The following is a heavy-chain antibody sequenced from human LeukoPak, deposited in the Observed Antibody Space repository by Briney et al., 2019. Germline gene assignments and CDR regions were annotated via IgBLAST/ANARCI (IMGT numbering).Heavy chain of an antibody. J-gene: IGHJ3*01. CDR3: ARAFRPASDPHDFYDF. Sequence: GGSLRLSCAASGFTFTNHPMHWVRLASGKRLEYVSAISPSGDRTWYADSVKGRFTISRDNSKNTMYLQMGSLRPEDMGVYYCARAFRPASDPHDFYDFWGRGTTVTVSS. CDR1: GFTFTNHP. V-gene: IGHV3-64*02. D-gene: IGHD3/OR15-3a*01. CDR2: ISPSGDRT.